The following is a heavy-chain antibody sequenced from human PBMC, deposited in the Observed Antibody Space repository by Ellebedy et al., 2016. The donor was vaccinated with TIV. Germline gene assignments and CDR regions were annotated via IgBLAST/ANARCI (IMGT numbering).Heavy chain of an antibody. V-gene: IGHV4-59*08. CDR2: IYYSGST. Sequence: MPSETLSLTCTVSGGSISSYYWSWIRQPPGKGLEWIGYIYYSGSTNYNPSLKSRVTISVDTSKNQFSLKLSSVTAADTAVYYCARWARGWHIYWYFDLWGRGTLVTVSS. J-gene: IGHJ2*01. D-gene: IGHD3-10*01. CDR1: GGSISSYY. CDR3: ARWARGWHIYWYFDL.